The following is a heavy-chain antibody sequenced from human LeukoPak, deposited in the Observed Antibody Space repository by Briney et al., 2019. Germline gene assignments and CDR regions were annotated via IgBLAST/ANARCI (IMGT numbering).Heavy chain of an antibody. CDR3: ARDHASIAPHFDY. J-gene: IGHJ4*02. D-gene: IGHD6-6*01. CDR2: ISSSSSYI. Sequence: GGSLRLSCAASGFTFSSYSMNWVRQAPGKGLEWVSSISSSSSYIYYADSVKGRFTISRDNAKNSLYLQMNSLRAEDTAVYYCARDHASIAPHFDYWGQGTLVTVSS. CDR1: GFTFSSYS. V-gene: IGHV3-21*01.